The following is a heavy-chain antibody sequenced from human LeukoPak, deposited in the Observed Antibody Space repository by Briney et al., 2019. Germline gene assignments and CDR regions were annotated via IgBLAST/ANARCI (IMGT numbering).Heavy chain of an antibody. CDR3: ATETYTTPDPFDY. CDR2: IKSKTEGGTT. J-gene: IGHJ4*02. Sequence: PGGSLRLSCAASRFTFSNAWMSWVRQAPGKGLEWVGRIKSKTEGGTTDYAAPVKGRFTISRDDSKNTLYLQMNSLKTEDTAMYYCATETYTTPDPFDYWGQGTLVTVSS. CDR1: RFTFSNAW. V-gene: IGHV3-15*01. D-gene: IGHD1-1*01.